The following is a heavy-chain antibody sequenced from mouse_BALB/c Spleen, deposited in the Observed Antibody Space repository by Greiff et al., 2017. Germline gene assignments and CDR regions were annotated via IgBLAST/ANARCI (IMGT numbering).Heavy chain of an antibody. CDR3: ARHEYGSYVFAY. CDR1: GYSFTGYF. J-gene: IGHJ3*01. CDR2: INPYNGDT. D-gene: IGHD2-10*02. Sequence: VQLQQSGPELVKPGASVKISCKASGYSFTGYFMNWVMQSHGKSLEWIGRINPYNGDTFYNQKFKGKATLTVVKSSSTAHMELRSLASEDSAVYYCARHEYGSYVFAYWGQGTLVTVSA. V-gene: IGHV1-20*02.